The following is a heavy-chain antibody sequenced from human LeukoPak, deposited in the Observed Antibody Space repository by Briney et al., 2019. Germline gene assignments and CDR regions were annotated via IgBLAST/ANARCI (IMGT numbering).Heavy chain of an antibody. CDR2: INQSGNI. CDR1: GGSFRGYY. CDR3: TTGPDYYNSSSYYSRY. D-gene: IGHD3-22*01. J-gene: IGHJ4*02. Sequence: PSETLSFTGAVYGGSFRGYYWSWIRQPPGKGLEWIGEINQSGNIKHNPSLKSRVTISVDTSKNQFSLRLSSVTAADTAVYYCTTGPDYYNSSSYYSRYWGQGTLVTVSS. V-gene: IGHV4-34*01.